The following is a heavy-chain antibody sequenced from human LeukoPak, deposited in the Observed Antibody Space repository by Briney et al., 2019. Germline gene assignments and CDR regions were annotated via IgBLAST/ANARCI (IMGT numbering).Heavy chain of an antibody. CDR3: ARHDRFDP. V-gene: IGHV3-66*04. Sequence: GGSLRLSCAVSGFTVSNDYMSWVRQAPGKGLEWVSVIYSGGNTYYADSVKGRFAISRDNSKNTPYLQMNSLRAEDTAVYYCARHDRFDPWGQGTLVTVSS. CDR1: GFTVSNDY. CDR2: IYSGGNT. J-gene: IGHJ5*02.